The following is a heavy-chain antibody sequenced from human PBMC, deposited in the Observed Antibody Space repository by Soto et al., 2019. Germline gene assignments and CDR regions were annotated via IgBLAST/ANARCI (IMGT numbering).Heavy chain of an antibody. D-gene: IGHD6-6*01. J-gene: IGHJ5*02. CDR3: ARDQSQEYSSSLMKQNWFDP. V-gene: IGHV1-46*02. Sequence: ASVKVSCKASGYTFNSYYMHWVRQAPGQGLEWMGIINPSGGSTSYAQKFQGRVTMTRDTSTSTVYMELSSLRSEDTAVYYCARDQSQEYSSSLMKQNWFDPWGEGTLVTVSS. CDR2: INPSGGST. CDR1: GYTFNSYY.